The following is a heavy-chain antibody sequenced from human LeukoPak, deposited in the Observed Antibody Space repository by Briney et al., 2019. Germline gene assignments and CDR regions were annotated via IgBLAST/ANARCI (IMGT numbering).Heavy chain of an antibody. D-gene: IGHD4-17*01. CDR1: GGSISSYY. CDR2: IYYSGST. J-gene: IGHJ3*02. Sequence: SETLSLTCTVSGGSISSYYWSWIRQPPGKGPEWIGYIYYSGSTNYNPSLKSRVTISVDTSKNQFSLKLSSVTAADTAVYYCASLVNYGDQNAFDIWGQGTMVTVSS. V-gene: IGHV4-59*08. CDR3: ASLVNYGDQNAFDI.